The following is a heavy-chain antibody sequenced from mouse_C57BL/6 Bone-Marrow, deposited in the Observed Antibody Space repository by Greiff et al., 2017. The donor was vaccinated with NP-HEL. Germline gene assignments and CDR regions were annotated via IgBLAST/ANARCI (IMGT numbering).Heavy chain of an antibody. J-gene: IGHJ3*01. V-gene: IGHV14-4*01. CDR2: IDPENGDT. CDR1: GFNIKDDY. Sequence: VQLKESGAELVRPGASVKLSCTASGFNIKDDYMHWVKQRPEQGLEWIGWIDPENGDTEYASKFQGKATITADTSSNTAYLQLSSLTSEDTAVYYCTGPTGFAYWGQGTLVTVSA. CDR3: TGPTGFAY.